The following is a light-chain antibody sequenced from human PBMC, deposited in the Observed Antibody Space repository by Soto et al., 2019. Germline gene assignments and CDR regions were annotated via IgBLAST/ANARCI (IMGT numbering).Light chain of an antibody. CDR3: MQALQTPLT. CDR2: LGS. V-gene: IGKV2-28*01. J-gene: IGKJ4*01. Sequence: DIVMTQSPLSLPVTPGEPASISCRSSRSLLHSNGYNYLDWYLQKPGQSPQLLIYLGSNRASGVHDRFSGSGSGTDFTLKIRRVEAEDVGVYYCMQALQTPLTFGGGTKVDIK. CDR1: RSLLHSNGYNY.